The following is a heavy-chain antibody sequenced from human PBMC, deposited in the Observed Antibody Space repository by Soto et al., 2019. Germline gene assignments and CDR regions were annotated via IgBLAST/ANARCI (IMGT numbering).Heavy chain of an antibody. D-gene: IGHD3-3*01. V-gene: IGHV1-18*04. CDR3: GVSGYYTAYYYGMDV. CDR2: ISAYNGNT. J-gene: IGHJ6*02. Sequence: ASVKVSCKASRYTFTSYGISWVRQAPGQGLEWMGWISAYNGNTNYAQKLQGRVTMTTDTSTSTAYMELRNLRSDDTAVYYCGVSGYYTAYYYGMDVWGQGTTVTVSS. CDR1: RYTFTSYG.